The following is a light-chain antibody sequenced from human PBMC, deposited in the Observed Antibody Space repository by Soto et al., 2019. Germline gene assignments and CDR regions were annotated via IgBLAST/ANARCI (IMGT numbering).Light chain of an antibody. CDR3: ASYAGGNQV. CDR1: SSDVGGYDY. V-gene: IGLV2-8*01. Sequence: QSVLTQPPSASASPGQSVTISCTGTSSDVGGYDYVSWYQYHPGKAPKLMIYEVTKRPSGVPDRFSGSKSGNTASLTVSGLLAEDEADYYCASYAGGNQVFGTGTKLTVL. J-gene: IGLJ1*01. CDR2: EVT.